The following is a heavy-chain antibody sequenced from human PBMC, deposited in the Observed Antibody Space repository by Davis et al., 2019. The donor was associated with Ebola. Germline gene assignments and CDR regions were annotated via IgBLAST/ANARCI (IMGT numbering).Heavy chain of an antibody. V-gene: IGHV3-13*01. Sequence: PGGSLRLSCAASGFTFSSYDMHWVRQATGKGLEWVSAIGTAGDTYYPGSVMGRFTISRENAKNSLYLQMNSLRAEDTAVYYCAKRKSGSYSEGYFDYWGQGTLVTVSS. CDR3: AKRKSGSYSEGYFDY. D-gene: IGHD1-26*01. CDR2: IGTAGDT. J-gene: IGHJ4*02. CDR1: GFTFSSYD.